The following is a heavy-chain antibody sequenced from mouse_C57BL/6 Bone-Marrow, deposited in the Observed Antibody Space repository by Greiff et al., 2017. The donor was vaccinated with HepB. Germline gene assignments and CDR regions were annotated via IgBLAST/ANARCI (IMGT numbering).Heavy chain of an antibody. CDR1: GFTFSSYA. J-gene: IGHJ1*03. V-gene: IGHV5-9-1*02. Sequence: VQLKESGEGLVKPGGSLKLSCAASGFTFSSYAMSWVRQTPEKRLEWVAYISSGGDYIYYADTVKGRFTISRDNARNTLYLQMSSLKSEDTAMYYCTREGNDYVHWYFDVWGTGTTVTVSS. CDR2: ISSGGDYI. D-gene: IGHD2-4*01. CDR3: TREGNDYVHWYFDV.